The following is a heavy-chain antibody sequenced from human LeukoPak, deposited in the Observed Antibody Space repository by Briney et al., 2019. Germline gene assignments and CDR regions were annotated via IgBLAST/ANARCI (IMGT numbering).Heavy chain of an antibody. CDR1: GGSISRGGYY. D-gene: IGHD2-15*01. CDR2: IYYSGST. CDR3: ERHTPRGGSSPLHY. V-gene: IGHV4-31*03. J-gene: IGHJ4*02. Sequence: SETLSLTCTVSGGSISRGGYYWSWIRQHPGKGLEWIGYIYYSGSTYYNPSLKDRVTISVDTSKNQFSLKLSPVTTADTAVYYCERHTPRGGSSPLHYWGQGTLVTVSS.